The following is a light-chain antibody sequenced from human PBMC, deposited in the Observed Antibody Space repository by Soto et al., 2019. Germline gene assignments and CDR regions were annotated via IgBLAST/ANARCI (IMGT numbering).Light chain of an antibody. V-gene: IGKV3-15*01. J-gene: IGKJ4*01. CDR3: QQYNNWPLT. Sequence: EVVMTQSPATLSVSLGDRATLSCRASQSVSSNLAWYQQKPGQGPRLLIYGASTRATGIPARFSGSGSGTEFTLIISSLQSEDFAVYSCQQYNNWPLTFGGGTKVDIK. CDR1: QSVSSN. CDR2: GAS.